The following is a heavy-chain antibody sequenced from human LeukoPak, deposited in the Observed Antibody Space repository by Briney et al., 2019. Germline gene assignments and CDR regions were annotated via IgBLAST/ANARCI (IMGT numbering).Heavy chain of an antibody. CDR1: GFTLSSFW. CDR2: VKGDGSST. Sequence: GSLRLSCAASGFTLSSFWMHWVRQAPGKGLVWVSRVKGDGSSTTYADSVKGRFTISRDNAKNTLYLQMNSLRAEDTAVYYCASYGLDFDFALDYWGQGALVTVSS. CDR3: ASYGLDFDFALDY. D-gene: IGHD3-3*01. V-gene: IGHV3-74*01. J-gene: IGHJ4*02.